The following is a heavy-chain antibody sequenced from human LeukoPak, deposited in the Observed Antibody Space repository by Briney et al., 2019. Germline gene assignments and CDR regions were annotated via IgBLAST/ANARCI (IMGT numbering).Heavy chain of an antibody. Sequence: ASVTVSCKASGYTFTSYDINWVRQATGQGLEWMGWMNPNSGNTGYAQKFQGRVTMTRNTSISTAYMELSSLRSEDTAVYYCARGLITIFGTRCGMDVWGQGTTVTVSS. CDR1: GYTFTSYD. J-gene: IGHJ6*02. CDR2: MNPNSGNT. D-gene: IGHD3-3*01. CDR3: ARGLITIFGTRCGMDV. V-gene: IGHV1-8*01.